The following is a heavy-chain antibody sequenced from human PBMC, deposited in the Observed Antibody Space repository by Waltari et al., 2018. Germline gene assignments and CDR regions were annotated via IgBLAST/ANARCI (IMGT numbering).Heavy chain of an antibody. J-gene: IGHJ6*02. CDR1: GDSVSRNNAA. D-gene: IGHD1-1*01. CDR3: ARQRTTTYYYGLDV. Sequence: QVQLQQSGPGLVQPSQTLTLTCAISGDSVSRNNAAWNWIRQSTSRGLEWLGRTYYRSKWYNNYAESVKSRISINPDTSKNQFSLQLNSVTPEDTAVYYCARQRTTTYYYGLDVWGQGATVAVSS. CDR2: TYYRSKWYN. V-gene: IGHV6-1*01.